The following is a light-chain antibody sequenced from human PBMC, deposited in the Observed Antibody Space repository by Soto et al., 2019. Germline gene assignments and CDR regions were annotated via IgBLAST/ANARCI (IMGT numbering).Light chain of an antibody. CDR3: QQDDNLPLT. J-gene: IGKJ4*01. CDR1: QDISNY. Sequence: DSQMTQYQYSVSASVGDRVTITCQSSQDISNYLNWYQQKPGKAPKLLIYDASNLETGVPSRLSGSGSGTDFTFTISSLQPEDIATYYCQQDDNLPLTFGGGTKVDIK. CDR2: DAS. V-gene: IGKV1-33*01.